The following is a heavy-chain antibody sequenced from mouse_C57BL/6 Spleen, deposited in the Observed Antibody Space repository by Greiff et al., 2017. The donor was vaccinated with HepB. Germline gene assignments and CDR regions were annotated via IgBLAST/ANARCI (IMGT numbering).Heavy chain of an antibody. D-gene: IGHD1-1*01. Sequence: VQLQQPGAELVKPGASVKLSCKASGYTFTSYWMHWVKQRPGQGLEWIGMIHPNSGSTNYNEKFKSKATLTVDKSSSTAYMQLSSLTCEDSAVYYCARSGGAYGSSCFDYWGQGTTLTVSS. CDR3: ARSGGAYGSSCFDY. CDR2: IHPNSGST. J-gene: IGHJ2*01. CDR1: GYTFTSYW. V-gene: IGHV1-64*01.